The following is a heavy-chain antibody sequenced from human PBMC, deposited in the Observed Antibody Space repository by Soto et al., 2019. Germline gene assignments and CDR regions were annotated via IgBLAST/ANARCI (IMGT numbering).Heavy chain of an antibody. CDR1: GGSISSSNW. CDR3: ATHAAFYFDR. J-gene: IGHJ4*02. V-gene: IGHV4-4*02. CDR2: VDLVGNT. D-gene: IGHD3-3*02. Sequence: QVLLQESGPGLVEPSGTLSLTCAVSGGSISSSNWWRWVRQSPEKVLEWIGEVDLVGNTRYNPSLTSRVTISVDKSKSQYSLNLTSVTAADTAVYYCATHAAFYFDRWGQGTLVTVSS.